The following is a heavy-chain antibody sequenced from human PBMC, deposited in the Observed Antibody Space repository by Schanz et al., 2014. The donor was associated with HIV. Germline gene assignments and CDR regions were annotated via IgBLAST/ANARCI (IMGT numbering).Heavy chain of an antibody. Sequence: QVHLEQSGAEVRKPGSSMKVSCKTSGGSFIDHAISWVRQAPGQGLEWMGGIIPLSGTTSYAQTLRGRVTMTTDTSTSTAYMELRSLRSDDTAVYHCARRESDGALDVWGPGTTVIVSS. V-gene: IGHV1-69*06. CDR3: ARRESDGALDV. J-gene: IGHJ6*02. D-gene: IGHD2-21*02. CDR1: GGSFIDHA. CDR2: IIPLSGTT.